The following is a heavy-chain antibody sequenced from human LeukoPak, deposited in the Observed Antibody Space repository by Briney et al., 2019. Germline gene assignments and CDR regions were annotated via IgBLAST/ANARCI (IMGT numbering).Heavy chain of an antibody. CDR3: AEVVAGTY. CDR1: GFTLSSYA. D-gene: IGHD6-19*01. CDR2: ISYDGSNK. Sequence: GGSLRLSCAASGFTLSSYAMHWVRQAPAKGLEWVAVISYDGSNKYYADSVKGRFTISRDNSKNTLYLQMNSLRAEDTAVYYCAEVVAGTYWGQGTLVTVSS. V-gene: IGHV3-30-3*01. J-gene: IGHJ4*02.